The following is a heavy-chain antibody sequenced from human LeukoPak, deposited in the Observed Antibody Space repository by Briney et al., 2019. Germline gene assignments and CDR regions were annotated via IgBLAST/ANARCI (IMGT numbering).Heavy chain of an antibody. CDR3: VRSGGGFDY. CDR2: INNDGSDT. CDR1: GFTFSSYW. J-gene: IGHJ4*02. V-gene: IGHV3-74*01. D-gene: IGHD1-1*01. Sequence: GGSLRLFCVASGFTFSSYWMHWVRQVPGKGLVWVSHINNDGSDTTYADSVKGRFSISRDNAKSTLFLQMNSLQAEDTAIYYCVRSGGGFDYWGQGTLVTVSS.